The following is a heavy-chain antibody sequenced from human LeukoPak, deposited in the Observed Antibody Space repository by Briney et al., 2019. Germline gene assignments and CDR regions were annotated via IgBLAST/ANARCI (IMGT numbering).Heavy chain of an antibody. V-gene: IGHV3-7*01. CDR3: ARGPLAAGGEDYYYYMDV. CDR2: IKQDGSET. J-gene: IGHJ6*03. CDR1: GFTFSTYW. D-gene: IGHD2-21*01. Sequence: GGSLRLSCAASGFTFSTYWMTWVRQAPGKGLDWVGNIKQDGSETYYADSLKGRFTISRDNAKSALYLQMNSLRAEDTAVYYCARGPLAAGGEDYYYYMDVWGKGTTVTVSS.